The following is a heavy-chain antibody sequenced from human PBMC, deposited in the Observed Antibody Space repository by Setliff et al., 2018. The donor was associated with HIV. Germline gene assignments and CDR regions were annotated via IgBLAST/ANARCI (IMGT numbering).Heavy chain of an antibody. CDR3: ARGYYDILTGYYTDY. J-gene: IGHJ4*02. CDR2: ISAYNGNT. Sequence: ASVKVSCKASGGTFSSYAISWVRQAPGQGLEWMGWISAYNGNTNYAQKLQGRVTMTTDTSTSTAYMELRSLRSDDTAVYYCARGYYDILTGYYTDYWGQGTLVTVSS. CDR1: GGTFSSYA. D-gene: IGHD3-9*01. V-gene: IGHV1-18*01.